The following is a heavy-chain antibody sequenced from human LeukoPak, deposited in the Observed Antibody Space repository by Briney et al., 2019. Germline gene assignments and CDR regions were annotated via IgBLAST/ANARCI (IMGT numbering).Heavy chain of an antibody. CDR1: GFTFSSYS. Sequence: GGSLRLSCAASGFTFSSYSMNWVRQAPGKGLEWVTLMWYDGRNKYYANSVKGRFTISRDNSKNTLYLQMGSLRAEDMGVYYCARDSITVSVGAFDIWGQGTMVIVSS. CDR2: MWYDGRNK. V-gene: IGHV3-33*08. D-gene: IGHD2-2*01. CDR3: ARDSITVSVGAFDI. J-gene: IGHJ3*02.